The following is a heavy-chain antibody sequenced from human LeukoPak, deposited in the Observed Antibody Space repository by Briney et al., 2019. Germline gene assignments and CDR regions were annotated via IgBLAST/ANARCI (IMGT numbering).Heavy chain of an antibody. CDR2: ISGGGVST. CDR3: AKAVYCSGNTCYLGSFDY. J-gene: IGHJ4*02. D-gene: IGHD2-2*01. CDR1: GFTVSSNY. V-gene: IGHV3-23*01. Sequence: PGGSLRLSCAASGFTVSSNYMSWVRQAPGKGLQWVSTISGGGVSTYYADSVKGRFTISRDNSKNTLYLQMNSLRADDTAVYYCAKAVYCSGNTCYLGSFDYWGQGTLVTVPS.